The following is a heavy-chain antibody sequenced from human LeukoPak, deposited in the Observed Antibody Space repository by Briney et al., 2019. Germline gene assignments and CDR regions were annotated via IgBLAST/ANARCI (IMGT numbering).Heavy chain of an antibody. Sequence: SETLSLTCAVSGGSISSSNWWSWVRQPPGKGLEWIGEIYHSGSTNYNPSLKSRVTISVDKSKNQFSLKLNSVTAADTAVYYCASHIAVVGYSWYFDLWGRGTLVTVSS. V-gene: IGHV4-4*02. CDR3: ASHIAVVGYSWYFDL. J-gene: IGHJ2*01. CDR2: IYHSGST. D-gene: IGHD6-19*01. CDR1: GGSISSSNW.